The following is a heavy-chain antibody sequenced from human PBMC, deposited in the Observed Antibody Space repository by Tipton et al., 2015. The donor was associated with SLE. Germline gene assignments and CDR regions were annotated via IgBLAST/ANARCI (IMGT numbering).Heavy chain of an antibody. CDR3: ARSYYDFLTGCIDS. D-gene: IGHD3-9*01. J-gene: IGHJ4*02. V-gene: IGHV3-21*01. CDR1: GFSLSDYS. Sequence: GSLRLSCAVSGFSLSDYSMNWVRQAPGKGLEWVSSITSKSLYLYYADSVQGRFTVSRDNAKNSMYLQMNSLRAEDTAVYYCARSYYDFLTGCIDSRGQGTLVTVSS. CDR2: ITSKSLYL.